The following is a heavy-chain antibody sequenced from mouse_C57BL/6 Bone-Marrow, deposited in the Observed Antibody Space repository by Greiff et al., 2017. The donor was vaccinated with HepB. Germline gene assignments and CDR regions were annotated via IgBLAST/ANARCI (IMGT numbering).Heavy chain of an antibody. CDR1: GFNIKDDY. J-gene: IGHJ2*01. Sequence: EVQLKQSGAELVRPGASVKLSCTASGFNIKDDYMHWVKQRPEQGLEWIGWIDPENGDTEYASKFQGKATITADTSSNTAYLQLSSLTSEDTAVYYCTTYDGYDYWGQGTTLTVSS. D-gene: IGHD2-3*01. CDR2: IDPENGDT. CDR3: TTYDGYDY. V-gene: IGHV14-4*01.